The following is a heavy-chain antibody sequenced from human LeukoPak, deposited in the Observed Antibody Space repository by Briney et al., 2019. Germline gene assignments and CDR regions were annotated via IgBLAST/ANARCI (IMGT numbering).Heavy chain of an antibody. CDR3: AKRSCSGGSCNFDY. J-gene: IGHJ4*02. V-gene: IGHV3-23*01. CDR2: ISSSGGST. Sequence: GGSLRLSCVTSGFTFSSYWMSWVRQAPGKGLEWVSAISSSGGSTNYADSVKGRFTISRDNSKNTLYLQMNSLRAADTAVYYCAKRSCSGGSCNFDYWGQGTLVTVSS. D-gene: IGHD2-15*01. CDR1: GFTFSSYW.